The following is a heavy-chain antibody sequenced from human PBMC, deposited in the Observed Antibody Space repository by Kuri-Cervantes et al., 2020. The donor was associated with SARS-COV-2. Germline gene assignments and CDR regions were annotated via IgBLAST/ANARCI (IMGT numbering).Heavy chain of an antibody. V-gene: IGHV1-45*02. CDR2: ITAFNGNT. J-gene: IGHJ3*01. CDR1: GYTFTYRR. Sequence: SVKVSCKASGYTFTYRRLHWVRQAPGQALEWMGWITAFNGNTEYAQKVLDRVTITADRSINAAYMELSSLRSEDTAMYFCATQRCSNGVCYSNEPFDVWGQGTRVTVSS. CDR3: ATQRCSNGVCYSNEPFDV. D-gene: IGHD2-21*02.